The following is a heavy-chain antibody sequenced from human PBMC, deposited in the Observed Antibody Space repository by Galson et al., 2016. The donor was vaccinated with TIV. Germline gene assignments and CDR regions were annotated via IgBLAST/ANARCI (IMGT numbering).Heavy chain of an antibody. CDR3: ASGSNYGDFGGPEFDY. J-gene: IGHJ4*02. CDR2: IWYDGSHT. D-gene: IGHD4-17*01. Sequence: SLRLSCAASGFSFSNYGMHWVRQAPGKGLEWLAAIWYDGSHTYYGDSMKGRFTISRDNSKNTLYLQMNSLRAEDTAVYYCASGSNYGDFGGPEFDYWGRGTLVTVSS. V-gene: IGHV3-33*01. CDR1: GFSFSNYG.